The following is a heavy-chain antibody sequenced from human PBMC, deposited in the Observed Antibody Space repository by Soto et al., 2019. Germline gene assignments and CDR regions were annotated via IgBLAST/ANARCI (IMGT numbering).Heavy chain of an antibody. CDR1: GYTFTSYY. CDR3: AIEVRRSNQFDH. CDR2: INPSGGST. J-gene: IGHJ4*02. V-gene: IGHV1-46*01. Sequence: SSVQFSCKASGYTFTSYYMHWVRQAPGQGLEWMGIINPSGGSTIYAQRFQGRVTMTEESSADTPYMELSSLRSEDTAVYYCAIEVRRSNQFDHWGQGTMVTVSS. D-gene: IGHD3-10*01.